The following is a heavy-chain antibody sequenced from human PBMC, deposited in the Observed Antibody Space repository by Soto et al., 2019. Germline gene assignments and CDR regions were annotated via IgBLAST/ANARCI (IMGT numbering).Heavy chain of an antibody. CDR2: MSSDGSST. CDR1: GFTFSTYW. J-gene: IGHJ4*02. V-gene: IGHV3-74*01. Sequence: EVQLVESGGDLVQPGGSLRLSCAASGFTFSTYWMHWVRQVPGKGPEWVSRMSSDGSSTAYADSVRGRFIISRDNAKNTLYLQMNNLRVDDTAAYYCARGTGRDHEFGDHWGLGTLVAVSS. D-gene: IGHD3-10*01. CDR3: ARGTGRDHEFGDH.